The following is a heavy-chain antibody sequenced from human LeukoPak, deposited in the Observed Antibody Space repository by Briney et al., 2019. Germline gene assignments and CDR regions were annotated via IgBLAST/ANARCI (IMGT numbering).Heavy chain of an antibody. CDR1: GFTFSTYW. V-gene: IGHV3-74*01. CDR2: INSDGTTR. CDR3: GRAIDGDPPAIDY. J-gene: IGHJ4*02. Sequence: HPGGSLRLSCAASGFTFSTYWVHWVRHAPGKGLVWVSRINSDGTTRRYADSVKGRFTISRDNAKSTLYLQMNSLRVEDTAVYYCGRAIDGDPPAIDYWGQGSLVTVSS. D-gene: IGHD4-17*01.